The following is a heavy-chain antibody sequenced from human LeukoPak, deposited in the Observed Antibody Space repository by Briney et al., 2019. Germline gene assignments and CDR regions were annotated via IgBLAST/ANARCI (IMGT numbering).Heavy chain of an antibody. V-gene: IGHV4-59*12. J-gene: IGHJ4*02. CDR3: AGPPPYYYDSSGYSFGY. D-gene: IGHD3-22*01. Sequence: PSETLSLTCTVSGGSISSYYWSWIRQPPGKGLEWIGYIYYSGSTNYNPSLKSRVTISVDTSKNQFSLKLSSVTAADTAVYYCAGPPPYYYDSSGYSFGYWGQGTLVTVSS. CDR1: GGSISSYY. CDR2: IYYSGST.